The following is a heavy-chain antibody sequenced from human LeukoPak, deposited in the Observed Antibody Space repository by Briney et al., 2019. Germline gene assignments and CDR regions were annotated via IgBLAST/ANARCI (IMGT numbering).Heavy chain of an antibody. CDR1: GGSISSGGYY. CDR2: IYHSGGT. Sequence: PSETLSLTCTVSGGSISSGGYYWSWIRQPPGKGLEWIGYIYHSGGTYYNPSLKSRVTISVDRSKNQFSLKLSSVTAADTAVYYCATYPKYGSRLPLTYWGQGTLVTVSS. D-gene: IGHD6-13*01. J-gene: IGHJ4*02. CDR3: ATYPKYGSRLPLTY. V-gene: IGHV4-30-2*01.